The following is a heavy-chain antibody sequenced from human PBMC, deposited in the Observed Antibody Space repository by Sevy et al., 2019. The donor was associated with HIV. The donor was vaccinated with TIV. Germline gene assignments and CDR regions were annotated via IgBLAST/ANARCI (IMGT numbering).Heavy chain of an antibody. Sequence: SETLSLTCTASGGSISSGRNYWNWIRQPAGKGLEWIGRIYISGDTNYNPSLKSRVTISLDTSKKQFSLKLTSVTAADTAVYYCARDGSSGIQWFDYWGQGILVTVSS. CDR3: ARDGSSGIQWFDY. CDR2: IYISGDT. D-gene: IGHD6-25*01. CDR1: GGSISSGRNY. J-gene: IGHJ4*02. V-gene: IGHV4-61*02.